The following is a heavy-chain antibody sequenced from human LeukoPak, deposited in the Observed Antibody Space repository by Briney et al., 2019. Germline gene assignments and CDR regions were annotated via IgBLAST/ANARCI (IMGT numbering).Heavy chain of an antibody. Sequence: GESLKIFCKGSGYSFTSYWIGWVRQMPGKGLEWMGIIYPGDSDTRYSPSFQGQVTISADKSISTAYLQWSSLKASDTAMYYCARHESIAAADVPFDYWGQGTLVTVSS. CDR1: GYSFTSYW. CDR3: ARHESIAAADVPFDY. CDR2: IYPGDSDT. D-gene: IGHD6-13*01. V-gene: IGHV5-51*01. J-gene: IGHJ4*02.